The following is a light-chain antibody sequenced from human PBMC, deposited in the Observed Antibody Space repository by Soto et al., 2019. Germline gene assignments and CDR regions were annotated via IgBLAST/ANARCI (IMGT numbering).Light chain of an antibody. V-gene: IGKV3-20*01. CDR3: QQYGNSPT. CDR1: QSVRSSY. CDR2: GAS. J-gene: IGKJ4*01. Sequence: EIVLTQSPGTLSLSPGERATLSCRASQSVRSSYLAWYQQKPGQAPRLLIYGASSRATGIPDRFSGSGSGTDYTLTISRLEPEDFAVYYCQQYGNSPTFGGGTKVDIK.